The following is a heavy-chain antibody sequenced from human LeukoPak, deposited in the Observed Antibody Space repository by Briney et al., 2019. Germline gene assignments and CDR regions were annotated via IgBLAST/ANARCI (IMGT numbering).Heavy chain of an antibody. Sequence: SETLSLTCTVSGGSISSYYWSWIRQPAGKGLEWIGRIYTSGSTNYNPSLKGRVTMSVDTSKNQFSLKLSSVTAADTAVYYCARDIAARPWWYFDLWGRGTLVTVSS. J-gene: IGHJ2*01. D-gene: IGHD6-6*01. CDR1: GGSISSYY. CDR3: ARDIAARPWWYFDL. V-gene: IGHV4-4*07. CDR2: IYTSGST.